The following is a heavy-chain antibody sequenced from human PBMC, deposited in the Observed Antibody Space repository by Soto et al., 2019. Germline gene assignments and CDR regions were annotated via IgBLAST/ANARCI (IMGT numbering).Heavy chain of an antibody. CDR2: IIPIFGTA. V-gene: IGHV1-69*13. CDR3: AREVCGGGSCYPHYYGMDV. Sequence: ASVKVSCKASGYTFTSYYMHWVRQAPGQGLEWMGGIIPIFGTANYAQKFQGRVTITADESTSTAYMELSSLRSEDTAVYYCAREVCGGGSCYPHYYGMDVWGQGTTVTVSS. CDR1: GYTFTSYY. D-gene: IGHD2-15*01. J-gene: IGHJ6*02.